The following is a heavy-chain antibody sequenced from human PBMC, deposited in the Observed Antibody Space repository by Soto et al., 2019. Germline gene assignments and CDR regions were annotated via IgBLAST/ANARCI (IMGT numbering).Heavy chain of an antibody. CDR2: IIPIFGTA. Sequence: GASVKVSCKASGGTFSSYAISWVRQAPGQGLEWMGGIIPIFGTANYAQKFQGRVTITADESTSTAYMELSSLRSEDTAVYYCARAKRDCSSTRCYTLYNWFDPWGQGTLVTVSS. CDR3: ARAKRDCSSTRCYTLYNWFDP. J-gene: IGHJ5*02. V-gene: IGHV1-69*13. CDR1: GGTFSSYA. D-gene: IGHD2-2*02.